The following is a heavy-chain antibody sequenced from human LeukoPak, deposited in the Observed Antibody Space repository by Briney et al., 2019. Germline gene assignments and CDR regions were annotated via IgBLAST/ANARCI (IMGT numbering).Heavy chain of an antibody. CDR1: GGSVSSGGYY. J-gene: IGHJ4*02. D-gene: IGHD2-8*01. CDR3: ARDRGGMVYAI. V-gene: IGHV4-31*03. CDR2: IYHSGST. Sequence: PSQTLSLTCTVSGGSVSSGGYYWSWTCQHPGKGLEWIGYIYHSGSTYYNPSLKSRVTISVDTSKNQFSLKLSSVTAADTAVYYCARDRGGMVYAIWGQGTLVTVSS.